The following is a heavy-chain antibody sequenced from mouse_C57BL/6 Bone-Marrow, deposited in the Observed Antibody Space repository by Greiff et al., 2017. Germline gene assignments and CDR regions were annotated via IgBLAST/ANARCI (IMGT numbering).Heavy chain of an antibody. CDR2: IDPADSDT. CDR1: GYTFTGYW. Sequence: QVQLQQPGAELVMPGASVKLSCKASGYTFTGYWMHWVKQRPGQGLEWIGEIDPADSDTNYNQKFKGKATLTVDKSSSTAYMQLSSLTSEDSAVYYGERGRLRCPFAYWGQGTLVTVSA. D-gene: IGHD2-4*01. CDR3: ERGRLRCPFAY. V-gene: IGHV1-69*01. J-gene: IGHJ3*01.